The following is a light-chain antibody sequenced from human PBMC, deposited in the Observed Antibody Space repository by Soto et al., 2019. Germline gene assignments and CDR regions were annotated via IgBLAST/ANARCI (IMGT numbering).Light chain of an antibody. CDR1: SSDVGNSNG. V-gene: IGLV2-18*02. CDR2: DVN. CDR3: SSYTSSSTYV. Sequence: QSALTQPPSVSGSPGQSVAISCTGTSSDVGNSNGVSWYHQSPGTAPKLMIYDVNNRPSGVPDRFSGSKSGNTASLTISGLQAEDEGDYYCSSYTSSSTYVFGTGTKVTVL. J-gene: IGLJ1*01.